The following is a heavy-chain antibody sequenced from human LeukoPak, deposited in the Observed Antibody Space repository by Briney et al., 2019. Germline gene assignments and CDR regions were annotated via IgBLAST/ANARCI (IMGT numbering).Heavy chain of an antibody. V-gene: IGHV3-30*02. CDR2: IQYDGSRK. J-gene: IGHJ3*01. CDR1: GFTFSTSD. CDR3: AKDLIL. Sequence: GGSLRLSCATSGFTFSTSDMHWVRQAPGKGLDWVSFIQYDGSRKNYVDSVKGRFTISRDNSKNTLYLQMFSLRPEDTAVYFCAKDLILWGQGTVVTVSS.